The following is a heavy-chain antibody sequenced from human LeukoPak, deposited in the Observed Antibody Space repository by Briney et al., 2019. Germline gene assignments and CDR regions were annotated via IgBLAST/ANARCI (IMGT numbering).Heavy chain of an antibody. D-gene: IGHD5-24*01. V-gene: IGHV3-7*04. CDR1: GFTFDDYG. CDR2: IKQDGSEK. Sequence: GGSLRLSCAASGFTFDDYGMSWVRQAPGRGLEWVANIKQDGSEKNYVDSVKGRFTISRDNAKNSLYLQMNSLRAEDTAVYYCARGGYNPYYYDYYMDVWGKGTTVTVSS. CDR3: ARGGYNPYYYDYYMDV. J-gene: IGHJ6*03.